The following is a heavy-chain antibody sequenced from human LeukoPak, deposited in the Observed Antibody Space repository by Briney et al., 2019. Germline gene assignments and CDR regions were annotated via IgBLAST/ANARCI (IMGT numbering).Heavy chain of an antibody. CDR1: GFTFSTYA. D-gene: IGHD3-22*01. CDR3: AKFRVVTTSRGVGFDY. CDR2: VSGDSFST. Sequence: PGGSLRLSCAASGFTFSTYAMSWVRQAPGKGLEWVSAVSGDSFSTFYADSVKGRFSISRDNSKNTLYLQMNSLRAADTAVYYCAKFRVVTTSRGVGFDYWGQGTLVTVSS. J-gene: IGHJ4*02. V-gene: IGHV3-23*01.